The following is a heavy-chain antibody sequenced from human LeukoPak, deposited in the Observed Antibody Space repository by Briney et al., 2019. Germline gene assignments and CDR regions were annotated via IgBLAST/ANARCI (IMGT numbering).Heavy chain of an antibody. D-gene: IGHD2-2*01. CDR3: ARGLGYCSSTSCSDWSDP. V-gene: IGHV4-59*01. Sequence: PSETLSLTCTVSGGSISSYYWSWIQQPPGKGLEWIGYIYYSGSTNYNPSLKSRVTISVDTSKNQFSLKLSSVTAADTAVYYCARGLGYCSSTSCSDWSDPWGQGTLVTVSS. CDR1: GGSISSYY. CDR2: IYYSGST. J-gene: IGHJ5*02.